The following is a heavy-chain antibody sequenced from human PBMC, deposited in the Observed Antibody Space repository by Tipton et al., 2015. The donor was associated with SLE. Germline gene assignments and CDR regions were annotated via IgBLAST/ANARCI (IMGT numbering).Heavy chain of an antibody. J-gene: IGHJ4*02. V-gene: IGHV1-18*01. D-gene: IGHD2-15*01. CDR1: GYSFASYG. CDR3: ARDSAPFSWNYFDS. CDR2: ISTFSVNP. Sequence: QSGAEVKKPGASVKVSCKASGYSFASYGIAWVRQAPGQGLEWMGWISTFSVNPNYAQKFQDRLIMTTDTSTSTAYMVLSRLRSEDTAVYYCARDSAPFSWNYFDSWGQGTLVTVSS.